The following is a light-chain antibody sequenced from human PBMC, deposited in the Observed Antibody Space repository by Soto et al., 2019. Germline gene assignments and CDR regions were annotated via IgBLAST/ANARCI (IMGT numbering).Light chain of an antibody. V-gene: IGKV3-15*01. CDR2: GAF. CDR3: QQYNDWPLT. CDR1: QSVSSSY. J-gene: IGKJ1*01. Sequence: EIVMTQSACTLSWSPGERATLSCRASQSVSSSYLAWYQQKPGQAPSLLIYGAFTRATGIPARFSGTWYGTEFNLTISSLQSEDFALYYCQQYNDWPLTFGQGTKVDIK.